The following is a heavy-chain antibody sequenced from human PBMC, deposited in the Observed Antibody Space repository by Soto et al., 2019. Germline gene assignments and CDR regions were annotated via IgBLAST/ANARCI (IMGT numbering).Heavy chain of an antibody. CDR3: ARDRFIAAAGCFDY. Sequence: SETLSLTCTVSVGSISSYYWSWIRQPPGKGLEWIGYIYYSGSTNYNPSLTSRVTISVDASKNRFSLKLTSVTAADTAVYYCARDRFIAAAGCFDYWGLGTLVTVSS. CDR2: IYYSGST. V-gene: IGHV4-59*01. J-gene: IGHJ4*02. D-gene: IGHD6-13*01. CDR1: VGSISSYY.